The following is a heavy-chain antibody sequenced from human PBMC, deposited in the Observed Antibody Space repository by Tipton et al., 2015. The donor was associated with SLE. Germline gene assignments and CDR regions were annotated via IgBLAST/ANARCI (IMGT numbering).Heavy chain of an antibody. CDR1: GGSISGYY. D-gene: IGHD6-13*01. V-gene: IGHV4-34*01. J-gene: IGHJ3*02. Sequence: TLSLTCAVYGGSISGYYWSWIRQPPGKGLEWIGEINHSGNTNYNPSLKSRVTTSVDASKNQFSLKLSSVTAADTAVYYCARTQGYTSDAFDIWGQGTMVTVSS. CDR2: INHSGNT. CDR3: ARTQGYTSDAFDI.